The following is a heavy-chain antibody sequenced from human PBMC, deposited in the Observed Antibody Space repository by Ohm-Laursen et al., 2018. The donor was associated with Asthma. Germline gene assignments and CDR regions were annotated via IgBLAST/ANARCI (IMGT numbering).Heavy chain of an antibody. J-gene: IGHJ4*02. CDR3: ARGASRDGYNYRYFDY. Sequence: SQTLSLTCTVSGGSISSYYWSWIRQPPGKGLEWIGYIYYSGSTNYNPSLKSRVTISVDTSKNQFSLKLSSVTAADTAVYYCARGASRDGYNYRYFDYWGQGTLVTVSS. CDR2: IYYSGST. D-gene: IGHD5-24*01. CDR1: GGSISSYY. V-gene: IGHV4-59*01.